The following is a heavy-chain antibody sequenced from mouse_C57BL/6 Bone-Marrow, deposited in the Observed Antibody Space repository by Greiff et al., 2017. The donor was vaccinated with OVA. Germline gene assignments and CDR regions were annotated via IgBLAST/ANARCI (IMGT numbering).Heavy chain of an antibody. CDR1: GFTFSSYG. J-gene: IGHJ3*01. CDR2: ISRGGSYT. V-gene: IGHV5-6*01. Sequence: EVMLVESGGDLVKPGGSLKLSCAASGFTFSSYGMSWVRQTPDKRLEWVATISRGGSYTYYPDSVKGRFTISRDNAKNTRYLQMSSLKSEDTAMYYCARNWFAYWGQGTLVTVSA. CDR3: ARNWFAY.